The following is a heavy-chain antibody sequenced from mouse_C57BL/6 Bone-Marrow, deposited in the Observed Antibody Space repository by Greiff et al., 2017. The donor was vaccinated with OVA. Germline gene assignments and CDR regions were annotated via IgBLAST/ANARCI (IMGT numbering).Heavy chain of an antibody. J-gene: IGHJ3*01. Sequence: EVQLHQSGAELVRPGASVKLSCTASGFNIKDDYMHWVKQRPEQGLEWIGWIDPENGDTDYDSKFQGKATITADTSSNTAYLQLSSLTAEDTAVYYCSNPAWFAYWGQGTLVTVSA. CDR3: SNPAWFAY. CDR1: GFNIKDDY. CDR2: IDPENGDT. V-gene: IGHV14-4*01.